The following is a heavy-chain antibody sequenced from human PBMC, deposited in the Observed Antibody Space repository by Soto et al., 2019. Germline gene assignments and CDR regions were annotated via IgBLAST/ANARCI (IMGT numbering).Heavy chain of an antibody. Sequence: QVQLQESGPGLVKPSETLSLNCTVPGGSVSIGTYYWRWIRQPPGKGLEWIGFIHYSGSTNYNHSRTSRVTMSLDTSKTQFYLTLTAVNAADKAVYHCTSGGDASKNGHWGQGTLVTVSS. D-gene: IGHD2-21*01. CDR2: IHYSGST. CDR1: GGSVSIGTYY. CDR3: TSGGDASKNGH. V-gene: IGHV4-61*01. J-gene: IGHJ4*02.